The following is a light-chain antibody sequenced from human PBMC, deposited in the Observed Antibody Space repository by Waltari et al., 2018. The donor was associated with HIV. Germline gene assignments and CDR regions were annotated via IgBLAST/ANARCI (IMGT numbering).Light chain of an antibody. J-gene: IGLJ3*02. CDR1: SSDICYSHY. CDR2: EVS. V-gene: IGLV2-14*01. CDR3: SSVANSVTLSVL. Sequence: QFALTQPASVSGSPGQSITISCCGTSSDICYSHYVSWYQQHPGKAPKLMIYEVSNRPSGISNRFSGSKSGNTASLTISALQAEDEADYFCSSVANSVTLSVLFGGGTKLTVL.